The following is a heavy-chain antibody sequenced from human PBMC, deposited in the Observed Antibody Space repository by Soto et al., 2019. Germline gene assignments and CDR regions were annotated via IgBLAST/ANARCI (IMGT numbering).Heavy chain of an antibody. CDR1: GLSFDNYA. V-gene: IGHV3-23*01. CDR3: GKDPNGDYFGTFDF. Sequence: EVQFLESGGGVVRPGGSLRLSCVASGLSFDNYAMTWVRQSPGKGLEWLACITGNGAVTSYTDSVRGRFTISRDNSKNTLYLQMDSLRADDTAVYYWGKDPNGDYFGTFDFWGQGKTVTVSS. J-gene: IGHJ3*01. D-gene: IGHD4-17*01. CDR2: ITGNGAVT.